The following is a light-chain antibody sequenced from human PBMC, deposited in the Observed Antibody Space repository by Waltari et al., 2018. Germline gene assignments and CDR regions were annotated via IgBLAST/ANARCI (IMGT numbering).Light chain of an antibody. Sequence: SYELTQPPSVSVSPGPTARITCSGDALPKKYAFWYPQKSGQAPVLIIYDDNKRTPGIPEGFSGSSSGTMATLTISGAQVEDEADYYCYSTDSTGNHVVFGGGTKLTVL. J-gene: IGLJ2*01. CDR3: YSTDSTGNHVV. V-gene: IGLV3-10*01. CDR1: ALPKKY. CDR2: DDN.